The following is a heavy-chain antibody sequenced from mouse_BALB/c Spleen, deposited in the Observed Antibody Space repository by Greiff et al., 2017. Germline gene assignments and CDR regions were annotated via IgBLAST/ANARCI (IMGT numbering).Heavy chain of an antibody. CDR1: GFTFSSYG. V-gene: IGHV5-6*01. J-gene: IGHJ3*01. Sequence: EVKLVDSGGDLVKPGGSLKLSCAASGFTFSSYGMSWVRQTPDKRLEWVATISSGGSYTYYPDSVKGRFTISRDNAKNTLYLQMSSLKSEDTAMYYCARPYDYDPFAYWGQGTLVTVSA. CDR2: ISSGGSYT. D-gene: IGHD2-4*01. CDR3: ARPYDYDPFAY.